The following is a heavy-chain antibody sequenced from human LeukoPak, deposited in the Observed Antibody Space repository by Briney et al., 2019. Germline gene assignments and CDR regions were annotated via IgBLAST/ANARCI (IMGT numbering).Heavy chain of an antibody. CDR1: GGSFSGYY. CDR2: INHSGST. V-gene: IGHV4-34*01. Sequence: PSETLSLTCAVYGGSFSGYYWSWIRQPPGKGLEWIGEINHSGSTNYNPSLKSRVTISVDTSKNQFSLKLSSVTAADTAVYYCARAGVVPAAMGYYGMDVWGQGTTVTVSS. D-gene: IGHD2-2*01. CDR3: ARAGVVPAAMGYYGMDV. J-gene: IGHJ6*02.